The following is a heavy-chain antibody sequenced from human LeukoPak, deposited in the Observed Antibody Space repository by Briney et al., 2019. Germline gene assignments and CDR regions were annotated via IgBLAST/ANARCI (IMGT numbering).Heavy chain of an antibody. D-gene: IGHD3-10*01. Sequence: SETLSLTCTVSGGSISSGSYYWSWIRQPAGKGLEWIGRIYTSGSTNYNPSLKSRVTMSVDTSKNQFSLKLSSVTAADTAVYYCARDQYYYGSGSYRFDYWGQGTLVTVSS. V-gene: IGHV4-61*02. CDR3: ARDQYYYGSGSYRFDY. CDR2: IYTSGST. J-gene: IGHJ4*02. CDR1: GGSISSGSYY.